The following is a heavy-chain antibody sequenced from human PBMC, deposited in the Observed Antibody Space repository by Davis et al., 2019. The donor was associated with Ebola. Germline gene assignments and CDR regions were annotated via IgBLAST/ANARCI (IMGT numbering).Heavy chain of an antibody. CDR1: GFTFSVYY. V-gene: IGHV3-7*01. Sequence: GGSLRLSCAASGFTFSVYYMSWIRQAPGKGPEWVAIIKEDGGEKYYVDSVKGRFTISRDNSKNTLYLQMNSLRAEDTAVYYCVRDTYYYYNTMDVWGKGTAVTVSS. J-gene: IGHJ6*04. CDR2: IKEDGGEK. CDR3: VRDTYYYYNTMDV.